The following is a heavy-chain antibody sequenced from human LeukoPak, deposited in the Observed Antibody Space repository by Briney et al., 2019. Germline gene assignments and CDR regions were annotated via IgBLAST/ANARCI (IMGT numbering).Heavy chain of an antibody. Sequence: GGSLRLSCAASGFTFSSYAMRWVRQAPGKGLEWVAVISYDGSNKYYADSVKGRFTISRDNSKNTLYLQMNSLRAEDTAVYYCARDRGNYYGSGSSYFDYWGQGTLVTVSS. CDR1: GFTFSSYA. CDR2: ISYDGSNK. V-gene: IGHV3-30-3*01. D-gene: IGHD3-10*01. CDR3: ARDRGNYYGSGSSYFDY. J-gene: IGHJ4*02.